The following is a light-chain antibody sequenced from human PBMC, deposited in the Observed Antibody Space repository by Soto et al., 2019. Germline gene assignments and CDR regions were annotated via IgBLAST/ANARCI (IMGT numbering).Light chain of an antibody. V-gene: IGLV2-11*01. CDR3: CSYAGSYTYV. Sequence: QSALTQPRSVSGSPGQSVTISCTGTSSDVGGYNYVSWYQHYPGKAPKLMIYDVTKRPSGVRDRFSASKSGNTASLTISGLQAEDEADYYCCSYAGSYTYVFGTGTKGTVL. CDR2: DVT. CDR1: SSDVGGYNY. J-gene: IGLJ1*01.